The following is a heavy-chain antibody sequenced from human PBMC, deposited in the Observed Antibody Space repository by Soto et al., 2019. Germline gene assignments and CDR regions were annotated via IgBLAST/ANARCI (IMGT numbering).Heavy chain of an antibody. V-gene: IGHV3-30-3*01. CDR3: ARDAFVRDHYYYYGMDV. J-gene: IGHJ6*02. D-gene: IGHD3-10*01. CDR1: GLSFSSYA. Sequence: GSLRLSCAAAGLSFSSYAMHWVRQAPGKGLEWVAVISYDGSNKYYADSVKGRFTISRDNSKNTLYLQMNSLRAEDTAVYYCARDAFVRDHYYYYGMDVWGQGTTVTVSS. CDR2: ISYDGSNK.